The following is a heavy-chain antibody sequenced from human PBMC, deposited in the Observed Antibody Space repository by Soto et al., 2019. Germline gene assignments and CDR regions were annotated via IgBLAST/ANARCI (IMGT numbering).Heavy chain of an antibody. V-gene: IGHV1-3*01. CDR3: ARDLGGWPDYWGQGTLVTVSSGKWVVFGDPVPPYSDALTDYTDAFDY. CDR2: INAGNGNT. D-gene: IGHD3-9*01. J-gene: IGHJ4*02. CDR1: VYTFTSYA. Sequence: ASLKVSCKSSVYTFTSYAMHWVRQAPGQRLEWMGWINAGNGNTKYSQKFQGRVTITRDTSASTAYMELSSLRSEDTAVYYCARDLGGWPDYWGQGTLVTVSSGKWVVFGDPVPPYSDALTDYTDAFDYWGQGTLVSVSS.